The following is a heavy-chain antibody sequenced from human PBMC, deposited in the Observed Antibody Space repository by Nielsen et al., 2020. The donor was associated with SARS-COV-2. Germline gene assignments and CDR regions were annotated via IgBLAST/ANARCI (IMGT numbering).Heavy chain of an antibody. Sequence: GGSLRLSCAASGFTFSSYAMSWVRQAPGKGLEWVSGISGSGTSTYYADSVKGRFTISRDNSKNTLYLQMNSLRAEDTAVYYCAKHLLGHDAFDIWGQGTMVTVSS. D-gene: IGHD3-16*01. V-gene: IGHV3-23*01. CDR2: ISGSGTST. CDR3: AKHLLGHDAFDI. CDR1: GFTFSSYA. J-gene: IGHJ3*02.